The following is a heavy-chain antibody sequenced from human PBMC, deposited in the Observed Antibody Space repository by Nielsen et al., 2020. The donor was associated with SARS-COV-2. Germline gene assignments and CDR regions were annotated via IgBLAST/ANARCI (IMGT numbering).Heavy chain of an antibody. J-gene: IGHJ4*02. CDR3: ARSGVAVAGTDY. V-gene: IGHV3-23*01. CDR1: GFTFSSYA. CDR2: ISGSGGST. Sequence: EGSLRLSCAASGFTFSSYAMSWVRQAPGKGLEWVSAISGSGGSTYYADSVKGRFTISRDNSKNTLYLQMNSLRAEDTAVYYCARSGVAVAGTDYWGQGTLVTVSS. D-gene: IGHD6-19*01.